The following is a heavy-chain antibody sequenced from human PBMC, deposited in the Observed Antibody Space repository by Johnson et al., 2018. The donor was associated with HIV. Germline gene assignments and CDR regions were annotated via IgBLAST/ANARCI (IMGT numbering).Heavy chain of an antibody. CDR3: AKGVGNYWSDSFDS. V-gene: IGHV3-30*18. CDR1: GFTFSS. D-gene: IGHD3-22*01. Sequence: QVQLVESGGGVVQPGRSLRLSCAASGFTFSSMHWDRQAPGKGLEWVAVISHVGSHKYYADSVKGRLSLSRDISKNMLYLQMHSLRGEDTAVYFCAKGVGNYWSDSFDSWGQGTMVTVYS. CDR2: ISHVGSHK. J-gene: IGHJ3*02.